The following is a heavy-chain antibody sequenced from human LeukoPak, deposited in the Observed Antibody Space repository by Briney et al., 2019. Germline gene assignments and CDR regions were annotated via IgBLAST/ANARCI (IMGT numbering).Heavy chain of an antibody. V-gene: IGHV3-21*01. CDR2: ISTTSDYI. D-gene: IGHD1-1*01. CDR3: ARSGNYDC. CDR1: GFSFSNSD. J-gene: IGHJ4*02. Sequence: PGGSLRLSCVGSGFSFSNSDMNWVRQAPGKGLEWVSSISTTSDYIYHADSVKGRFTTSRDNAKNSLYLQMNSLRDEDTAVYYCARSGNYDCWGQGTLVTVSP.